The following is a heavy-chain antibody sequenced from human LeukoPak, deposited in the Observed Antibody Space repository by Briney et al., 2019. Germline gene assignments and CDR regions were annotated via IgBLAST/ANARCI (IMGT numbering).Heavy chain of an antibody. CDR2: ISGSGGST. D-gene: IGHD2-2*01. Sequence: GGSLRLSCAASGFTFSSYAMSWVRQAPGKGLEWVSAISGSGGSTYYADSVKGRFTISRDNSKNTLYLQMNSLRAEDTAVYCCAKGRYCSSTSCLSHFDYWGQGTLVTVSS. V-gene: IGHV3-23*01. J-gene: IGHJ4*02. CDR3: AKGRYCSSTSCLSHFDY. CDR1: GFTFSSYA.